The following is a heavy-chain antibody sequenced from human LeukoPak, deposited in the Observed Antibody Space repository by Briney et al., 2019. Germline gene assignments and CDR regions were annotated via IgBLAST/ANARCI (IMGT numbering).Heavy chain of an antibody. Sequence: QPGGSLRLSCAASGFTFRSYGMHWVRQAPSKGLEWVTFIRYDGSNKYYADSVKGRFTISRDNSKNTLYLQMDSLRAEDTAVYYCAKDRAQSYYDKSGYYLDALDVWGQGTMVAVSS. CDR3: AKDRAQSYYDKSGYYLDALDV. V-gene: IGHV3-30*02. CDR2: IRYDGSNK. J-gene: IGHJ3*01. CDR1: GFTFRSYG. D-gene: IGHD3-22*01.